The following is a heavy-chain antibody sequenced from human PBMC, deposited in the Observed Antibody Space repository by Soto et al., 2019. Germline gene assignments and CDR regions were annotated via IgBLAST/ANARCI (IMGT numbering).Heavy chain of an antibody. D-gene: IGHD3-3*01. CDR1: GFTFSSYG. V-gene: IGHV3-30*18. CDR2: ISYDGSNK. CDR3: TKEYYDFWSGPVSFDY. Sequence: PGGSLRLSCAASGFTFSSYGMHWVRQAPGKGLEWVAVISYDGSNKYYADSVKGRFTISRDNSKNTLYLQMNSLRAEDTAVYYCTKEYYDFWSGPVSFDYWGQGTLVTVSS. J-gene: IGHJ4*02.